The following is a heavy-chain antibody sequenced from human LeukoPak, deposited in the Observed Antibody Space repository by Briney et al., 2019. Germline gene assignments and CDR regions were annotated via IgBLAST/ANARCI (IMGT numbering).Heavy chain of an antibody. D-gene: IGHD5-18*01. Sequence: PSETLSLTCAVYGGSFSGYYWSWIRQPPGKGLEWIGEINHSGSTNYNPSLKSRVTISVDTSKNQFSLKLSSVTAADTAVYYCASRGYSYGCDYWGQGTLVTVSS. V-gene: IGHV4-34*01. J-gene: IGHJ4*02. CDR1: GGSFSGYY. CDR3: ASRGYSYGCDY. CDR2: INHSGST.